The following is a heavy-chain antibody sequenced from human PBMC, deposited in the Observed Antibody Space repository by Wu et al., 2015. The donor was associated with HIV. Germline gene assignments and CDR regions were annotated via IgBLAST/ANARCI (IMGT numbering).Heavy chain of an antibody. Sequence: QVQLQESGPGLVKPSQTLSLTCSLSDSLTSGDYYWTWIRQSPGKGLEWIGYIFSNGNTKYSPPLQSRVTISLDTSNNRFSLKLTSVTAADTGMYYCAREAWNSLGWLGFDIWGQGTMVTVSS. J-gene: IGHJ3*02. CDR1: DSLTSGDYY. V-gene: IGHV4-30-4*08. D-gene: IGHD1-7*01. CDR2: IFSNGNT. CDR3: AREAWNSLGWLGFDI.